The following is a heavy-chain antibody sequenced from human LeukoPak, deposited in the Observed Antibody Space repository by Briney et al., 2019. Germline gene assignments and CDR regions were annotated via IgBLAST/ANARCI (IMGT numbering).Heavy chain of an antibody. Sequence: SETLSLTCTVSGGSINSSSYYWGWIRQPPGKGLEWIGEINHSGSTNYNPSLKSRVTISVDTSKNQFSLKLSSVTAADTAVYYCARALVWSSGWYLGPGWFDPWGQGTLVTVSS. CDR2: INHSGST. J-gene: IGHJ5*02. CDR3: ARALVWSSGWYLGPGWFDP. D-gene: IGHD6-19*01. V-gene: IGHV4-39*07. CDR1: GGSINSSSYY.